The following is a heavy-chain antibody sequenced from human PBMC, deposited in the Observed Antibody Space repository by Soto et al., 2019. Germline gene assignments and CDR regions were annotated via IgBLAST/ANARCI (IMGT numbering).Heavy chain of an antibody. J-gene: IGHJ6*02. Sequence: GGSLRLSCAASGFTFSGSAMHWVRQASGKGLEWVGRIRSKANSYATAYAASVKGRFTISRDDSKNTAYLQMNSLKTEDTAVYYCTTPRRDQPPRAGMDVWGQGTTVTVS. V-gene: IGHV3-73*01. CDR3: TTPRRDQPPRAGMDV. CDR2: IRSKANSYAT. CDR1: GFTFSGSA. D-gene: IGHD2-2*01.